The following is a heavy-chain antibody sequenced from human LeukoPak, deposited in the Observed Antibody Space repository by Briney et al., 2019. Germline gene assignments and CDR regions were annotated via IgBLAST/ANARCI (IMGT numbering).Heavy chain of an antibody. CDR1: AFTFSDYS. Sequence: PGGSLRLSCAASAFTFSDYSMNWVRQAPGKGLEWISYISGRSSTIYYADSVRGRFTISRDNAKNSMYLQMNSLRAEDTAVYYCARDRLTSGSYFFDYWGQRTLDTVSS. CDR2: ISGRSSTI. D-gene: IGHD1-26*01. V-gene: IGHV3-48*01. J-gene: IGHJ4*02. CDR3: ARDRLTSGSYFFDY.